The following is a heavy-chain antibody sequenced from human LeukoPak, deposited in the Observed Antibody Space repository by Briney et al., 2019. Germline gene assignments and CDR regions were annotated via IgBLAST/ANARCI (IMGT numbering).Heavy chain of an antibody. J-gene: IGHJ4*02. V-gene: IGHV4-59*08. D-gene: IGHD2-21*02. Sequence: SETLSLTCTVSGGSISTYYWSWIRQPPGKGLEWIGYIYYSGDTNYNPSLKSRLTISVDTYKNQFSLKLSSVPAADTAVYYCARLLRVTSAGPDLYYFDYWGQGTLVTVSS. CDR2: IYYSGDT. CDR3: ARLLRVTSAGPDLYYFDY. CDR1: GGSISTYY.